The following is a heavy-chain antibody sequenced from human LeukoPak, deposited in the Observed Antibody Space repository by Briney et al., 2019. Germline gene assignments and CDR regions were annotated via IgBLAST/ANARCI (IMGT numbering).Heavy chain of an antibody. D-gene: IGHD3-22*01. CDR2: IIPIFGTA. CDR1: LGTLSSYD. J-gene: IGHJ4*02. CDR3: ARGYDSSGQSPFDY. Sequence: SVKVSCKASLGTLSSYDISWVRQAPGQGREWMGGIIPIFGTANYAQKLQGRITITTDESSSTAYIELSNLRAEDTAVYYCARGYDSSGQSPFDYWGQGALVTVSS. V-gene: IGHV1-69*05.